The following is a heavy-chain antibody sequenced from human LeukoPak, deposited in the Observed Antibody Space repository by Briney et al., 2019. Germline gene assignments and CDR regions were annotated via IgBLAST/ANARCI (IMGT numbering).Heavy chain of an antibody. CDR3: ARDRTGTTVTNYFDY. V-gene: IGHV1-69*05. J-gene: IGHJ4*02. Sequence: GASVKVSCKASGGTFSSYAISWVRQAPGQGLEWMGGIIPIFGTANYAQKFQGRVTITTDESTSTAYMELSSLRSEDTAVYYCARDRTGTTVTNYFDYWGQGTLVTVSS. CDR2: IIPIFGTA. D-gene: IGHD4-17*01. CDR1: GGTFSSYA.